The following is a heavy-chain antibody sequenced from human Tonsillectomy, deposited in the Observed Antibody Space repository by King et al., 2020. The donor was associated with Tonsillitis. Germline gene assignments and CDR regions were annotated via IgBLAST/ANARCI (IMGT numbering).Heavy chain of an antibody. CDR3: ARPRVAAAYDAFDI. V-gene: IGHV5-51*03. CDR1: GYSFTTYW. J-gene: IGHJ3*02. Sequence: DVQLVESGAEVKKPGESLRISCKGSGYSFTTYWIAWVRQAPGKGLEWMGIIYPGDSDTRFRPSFHGQGNISVDKSFSTAYLQWSSLKASDTAMYYCARPRVAAAYDAFDIWGQGTMVTVSS. CDR2: IYPGDSDT. D-gene: IGHD6-13*01.